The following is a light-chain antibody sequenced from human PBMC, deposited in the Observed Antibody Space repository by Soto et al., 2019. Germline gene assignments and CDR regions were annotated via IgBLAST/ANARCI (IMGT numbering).Light chain of an antibody. J-gene: IGKJ5*01. V-gene: IGKV3-20*01. CDR3: QQYAKSPIT. CDR1: QTVGRDY. Sequence: VLTQSPDTLSVYTGDRETLSCRSRQTVGRDYLAWYQQTPGQAPRLLIHGASNRATGIPDRFSGSGSGTDFTLSISRLEPEDFAVYYCQQYAKSPITFGQGTRLEIK. CDR2: GAS.